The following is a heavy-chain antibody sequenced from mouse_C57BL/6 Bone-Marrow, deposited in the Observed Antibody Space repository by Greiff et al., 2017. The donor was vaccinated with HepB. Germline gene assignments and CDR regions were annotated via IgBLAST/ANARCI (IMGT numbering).Heavy chain of an antibody. CDR3: ARYHGYYAMDY. CDR2: IDPSDSYP. Sequence: VQLQQPGAELVKPGASVKLSCKASGYTFTSYWMQWVKQRPGQGLEWIGEIDPSDSYPNYNQKFKGKATLTVDTSSSTAYMQLSSLTSEDSAVYYCARYHGYYAMDYWGQGTSVTVSS. D-gene: IGHD2-1*01. V-gene: IGHV1-50*01. CDR1: GYTFTSYW. J-gene: IGHJ4*01.